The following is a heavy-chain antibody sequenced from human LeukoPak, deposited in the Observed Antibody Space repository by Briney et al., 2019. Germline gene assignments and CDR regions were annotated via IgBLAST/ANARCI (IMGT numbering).Heavy chain of an antibody. V-gene: IGHV3-15*01. J-gene: IGHJ4*02. CDR3: TTVNYDILPGYYRTYYFDY. CDR2: IKSKTDGGTT. D-gene: IGHD3-9*01. Sequence: GGSLRLSCAASGFTFSNAWMSWVRQAPGKGLEWVGRIKSKTDGGTTDYAAPVKGRFTISRDDSKNTLYLQMNSLKTEDTAVYYCTTVNYDILPGYYRTYYFDYWGQGTLVTVSS. CDR1: GFTFSNAW.